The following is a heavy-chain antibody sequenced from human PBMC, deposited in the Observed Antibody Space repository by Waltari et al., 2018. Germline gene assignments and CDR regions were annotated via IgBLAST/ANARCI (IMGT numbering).Heavy chain of an antibody. D-gene: IGHD1-26*01. CDR2: IKEDGSGV. Sequence: VQLVESGGGLVQPGGSLRLSCAASGFTFSDYWMTWVRQAPGEGLEWVANIKEDGSGVDYADCVKGRFTMTRDNAKNSLYLEMNSLRDEDMAIYYCARDGSRGGDFDYWGQGTLVTVSS. CDR3: ARDGSRGGDFDY. V-gene: IGHV3-7*03. J-gene: IGHJ4*02. CDR1: GFTFSDYW.